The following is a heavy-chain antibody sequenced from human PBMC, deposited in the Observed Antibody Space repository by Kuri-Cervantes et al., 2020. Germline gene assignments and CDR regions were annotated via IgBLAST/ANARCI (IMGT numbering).Heavy chain of an antibody. CDR1: GFTFSSYD. D-gene: IGHD4-17*01. J-gene: IGHJ4*02. Sequence: GESLKISCAASGFTFSSYDMHWVRQATGKGLEWIARIRNKANTYSTEYAASVKGRFTISRDGSQNSLYLQMNSLNTGDTALYYCACSWGDYRRFDYWGQGTLVTVSS. CDR2: IRNKANTYST. CDR3: ACSWGDYRRFDY. V-gene: IGHV3-72*01.